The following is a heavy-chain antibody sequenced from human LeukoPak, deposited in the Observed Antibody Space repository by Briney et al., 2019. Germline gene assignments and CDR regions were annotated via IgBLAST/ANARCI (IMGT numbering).Heavy chain of an antibody. CDR1: GGSISSYY. J-gene: IGHJ4*02. CDR2: IYYSGST. V-gene: IGHV4-59*01. D-gene: IGHD2-21*01. Sequence: PSETLSLTCTVSGGSISSYYWSWIRQPPGKGLEWIGYIYYSGSTNYNPSLKSRVTISVDTSKNQFSLKLSSVTAADSAVYYCAKDYVVGSIDYWGQGTLVTVSS. CDR3: AKDYVVGSIDY.